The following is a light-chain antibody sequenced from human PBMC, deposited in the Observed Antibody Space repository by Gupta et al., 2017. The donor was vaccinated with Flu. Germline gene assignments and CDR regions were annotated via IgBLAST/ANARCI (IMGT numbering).Light chain of an antibody. CDR3: AAWDDSLSAVV. Sequence: QSVLTQPPSASGTPRQRVTISCSGGNSNIGINYVYWYQQLPGAAPKLLIYRNNQRPSGVPDRFSGSKSGTSASLAISGLRSEDEADYYCAAWDDSLSAVVFGGGTKLTVL. V-gene: IGLV1-47*01. CDR1: NSNIGINY. J-gene: IGLJ2*01. CDR2: RNN.